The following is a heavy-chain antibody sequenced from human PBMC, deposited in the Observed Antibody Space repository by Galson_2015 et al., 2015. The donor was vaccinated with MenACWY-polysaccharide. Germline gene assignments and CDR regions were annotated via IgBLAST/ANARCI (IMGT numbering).Heavy chain of an antibody. J-gene: IGHJ4*02. CDR1: GGSISSYY. Sequence: SETLSLTCTVSGGSISSYYWSWIRQPPGKGLEWIGYIYYSGSTNYNPSLKSRVTISVDTSKNQFSLKLSSVTAADTAVYYCARVGVLLWFGEFHYFDYWGQGTLVTVSS. D-gene: IGHD3-10*01. CDR2: IYYSGST. V-gene: IGHV4-59*12. CDR3: ARVGVLLWFGEFHYFDY.